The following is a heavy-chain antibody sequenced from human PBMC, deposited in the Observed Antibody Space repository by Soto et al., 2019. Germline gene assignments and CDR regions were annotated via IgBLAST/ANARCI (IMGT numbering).Heavy chain of an antibody. V-gene: IGHV1-8*02. J-gene: IGHJ6*02. CDR3: ARGFTTVTYYYYGMDV. CDR2: MNPNSGNT. D-gene: IGHD4-17*01. Sequence: ASVKVSCKASGYTFTYYYIHWVRQAPGQGLEWMGWMNPNSGNTGYAQKFQGRVTMTRNTSISTAYMELSSLRSEDTAVYYCARGFTTVTYYYYGMDVWGQGTTVTVSS. CDR1: GYTFTYYY.